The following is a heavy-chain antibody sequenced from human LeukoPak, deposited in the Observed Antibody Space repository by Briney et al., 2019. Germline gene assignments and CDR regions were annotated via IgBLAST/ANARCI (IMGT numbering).Heavy chain of an antibody. D-gene: IGHD2-15*01. V-gene: IGHV4-59*01. CDR1: GGSISSYY. CDR3: ARSRSPTSGGRAPFDY. J-gene: IGHJ4*02. Sequence: PSETLSLTCTISGGSISSYYWSWIRQPPGKGLEWIGYIYYSGSTNYNPSLKSRVTISVDTSKNQFSLKLSSVTAADTAVYYCARSRSPTSGGRAPFDYWGQGTLVTVSS. CDR2: IYYSGST.